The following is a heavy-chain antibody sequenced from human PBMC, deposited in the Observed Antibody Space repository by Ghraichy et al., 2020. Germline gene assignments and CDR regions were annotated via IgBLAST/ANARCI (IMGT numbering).Heavy chain of an antibody. CDR3: ARSLVRGFWYFDL. CDR1: GFTFSSFA. V-gene: IGHV3-30*04. D-gene: IGHD3-10*01. Sequence: GGSLRLSCAASGFTFSSFAIHWVRQTPGKGLEWVAVISSDGSHIYYADSATGRFTISSDNSKNALYLQMNSLRAEDTAMYSCARSLVRGFWYFDLWGRGTLVTVSS. CDR2: ISSDGSHI. J-gene: IGHJ2*01.